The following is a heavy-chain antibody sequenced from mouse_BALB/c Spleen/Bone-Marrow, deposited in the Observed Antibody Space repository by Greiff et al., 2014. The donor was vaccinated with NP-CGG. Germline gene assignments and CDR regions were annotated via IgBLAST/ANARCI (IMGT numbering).Heavy chain of an antibody. V-gene: IGHV5-12-2*01. Sequence: EVKLVESGGGLVQPGGSLKLSCAASGFTFSSYTMSWVRQTPEKRLDWVAYISNGGGSTYYPDTVKGRLTISRDNAKNTLYLQMSSLKSEDTAMYYCARGNGFAYWGQGTLVTVSA. J-gene: IGHJ3*01. CDR1: GFTFSSYT. CDR3: ARGNGFAY. CDR2: ISNGGGST.